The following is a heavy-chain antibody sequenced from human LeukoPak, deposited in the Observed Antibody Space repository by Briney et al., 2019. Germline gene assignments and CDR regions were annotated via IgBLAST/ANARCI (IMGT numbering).Heavy chain of an antibody. D-gene: IGHD2-15*01. V-gene: IGHV4-39*07. CDR3: ARALRYCRLTTGPMYYFDS. Sequence: SETLALTCNVSVVSISNSSYYCGLIRQAPEMGLGWVGTIYHNRRTYYNPSLRKRVIMSRDRSQGHFSMKLRSVPAADTAVYYCARALRYCRLTTGPMYYFDSWGQGTLVTVSS. CDR2: IYHNRRT. J-gene: IGHJ4*02. CDR1: VVSISNSSYY.